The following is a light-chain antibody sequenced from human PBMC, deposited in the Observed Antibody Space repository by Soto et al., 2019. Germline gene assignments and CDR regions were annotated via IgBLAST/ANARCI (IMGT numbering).Light chain of an antibody. CDR2: DVS. V-gene: IGLV2-8*01. Sequence: QSVLTQPPSASGSPGQSVTISCTGTSSDVGGYNYVSWYQQHPGKAPKLMIYDVSKRPSGVPDRFSGSKSGNTASLTVSELQADDEADYYCSSYAGTHVVFGTGTKVTVL. CDR1: SSDVGGYNY. J-gene: IGLJ1*01. CDR3: SSYAGTHVV.